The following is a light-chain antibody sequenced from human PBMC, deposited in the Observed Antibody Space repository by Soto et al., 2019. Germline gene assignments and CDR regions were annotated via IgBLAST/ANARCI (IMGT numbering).Light chain of an antibody. CDR3: QQYNNWPRT. Sequence: EIVMMQSPATLSVSPGESVTLSCRASQLFSSNLAWYQHKPGQAPRLLIYGVSTRDTGVPDRFSGSASGTEFTLTISSLQSENFAVYYCQQYNNWPRTFDQGTRLEIK. V-gene: IGKV3-15*01. CDR1: QLFSSN. CDR2: GVS. J-gene: IGKJ5*01.